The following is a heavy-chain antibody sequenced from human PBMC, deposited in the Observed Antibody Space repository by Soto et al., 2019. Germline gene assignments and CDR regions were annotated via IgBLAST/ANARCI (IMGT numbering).Heavy chain of an antibody. V-gene: IGHV1-69*13. J-gene: IGHJ4*02. D-gene: IGHD3-22*01. CDR2: IIPIFGTA. CDR3: ACFPYYYDSSGYPDSYFDY. Sequence: SVKVSCKASGSTFSSYAISWVRQAPGQGLEWMGGIIPIFGTANYAQKFQGRVTITADESTSTAYMELSSLRSEDTAVYYCACFPYYYDSSGYPDSYFDYWGQGTLVTVSS. CDR1: GSTFSSYA.